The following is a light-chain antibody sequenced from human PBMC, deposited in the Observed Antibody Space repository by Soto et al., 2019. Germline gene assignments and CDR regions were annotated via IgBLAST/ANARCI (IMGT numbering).Light chain of an antibody. J-gene: IGKJ1*01. CDR3: QQYGSSPPGT. CDR2: GAS. V-gene: IGKV3-20*01. CDR1: QSVSSSY. Sequence: EIVLTQSPGTLSLSPGERATLSCRASQSVSSSYLAWYQQKPGQAPRLLIYGASSRATCIPDRFSGSGSGTDFTLTISRLEPEDFAVYYCQQYGSSPPGTFGQGTKVDIK.